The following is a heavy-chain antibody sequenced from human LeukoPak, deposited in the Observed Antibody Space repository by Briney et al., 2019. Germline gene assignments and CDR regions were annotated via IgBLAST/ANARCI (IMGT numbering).Heavy chain of an antibody. CDR2: IRYDGSNK. CDR3: ASLLWFGEHNYYMDV. V-gene: IGHV3-30*02. D-gene: IGHD3-10*01. Sequence: GGSLRLSCAASGFTFSSYGMHWVRQAPGKGLEGVAFIRYDGSNKYYADSVKGRFTISRDNSKNTLYLQMNSLRAEDTAVYYCASLLWFGEHNYYMDVWGKGTTVTISS. CDR1: GFTFSSYG. J-gene: IGHJ6*03.